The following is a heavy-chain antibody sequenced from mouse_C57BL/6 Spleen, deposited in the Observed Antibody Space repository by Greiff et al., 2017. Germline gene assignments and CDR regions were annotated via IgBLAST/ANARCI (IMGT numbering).Heavy chain of an antibody. CDR1: GFTFSDYY. CDR2: IIYDGSST. CDR3: ARAPQYSGSSGYYFDY. D-gene: IGHD1-1*01. Sequence: EVKLVESEGGLVQPGSSMKLSCTASGFTFSDYYMAWVRQVPEKGLEWVANIIYDGSSTYYLDSLKSRFIISRDNATNILYLQMSSLKSEDTATYYGARAPQYSGSSGYYFDYWGQGTILTVSS. V-gene: IGHV5-16*01. J-gene: IGHJ2*01.